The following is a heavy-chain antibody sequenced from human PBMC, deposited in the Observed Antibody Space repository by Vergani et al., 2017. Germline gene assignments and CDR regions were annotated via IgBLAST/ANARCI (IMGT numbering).Heavy chain of an antibody. J-gene: IGHJ4*02. Sequence: QVQLQQWGAGLLKPSEPLSLTCAVYGGSFCGYYWSWSRQPPGKGLGWIGESNHSGSNNYNPSLKSRVTISVDTSKNQFSLKLSSVTAADTAVYYCSGGLRDYGLDYWGQGTLVTVSS. CDR2: SNHSGSN. CDR1: GGSFCGYY. D-gene: IGHD4-17*01. V-gene: IGHV4-34*01. CDR3: SGGLRDYGLDY.